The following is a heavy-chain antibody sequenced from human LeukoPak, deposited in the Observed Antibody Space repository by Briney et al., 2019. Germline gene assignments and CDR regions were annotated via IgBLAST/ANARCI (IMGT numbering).Heavy chain of an antibody. D-gene: IGHD4-17*01. Sequence: GRSLRLSCAASGFTFSSYAMHWVRQAPGKGLEWVAVISYDGSNKYYADSVKGRFTISRDNSKNTLYLQMNSLRAEDTAVYYCAKSGRGDYDNYYFYVDVWGKGTTVTVSS. J-gene: IGHJ6*03. V-gene: IGHV3-30-3*01. CDR1: GFTFSSYA. CDR3: AKSGRGDYDNYYFYVDV. CDR2: ISYDGSNK.